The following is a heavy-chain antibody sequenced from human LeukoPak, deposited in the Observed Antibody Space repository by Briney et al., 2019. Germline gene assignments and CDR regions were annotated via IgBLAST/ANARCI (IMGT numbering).Heavy chain of an antibody. Sequence: SETLSLTCTVSSGSISSGNYYWSWIRQPAGKGLEWIGRINTSGSSDYNPSLKSRVTISVDTSKNQFSLKLSSVTAADTAVYHCARGPYSYDSSGAFDIWGQGTMVTVSS. D-gene: IGHD3-22*01. J-gene: IGHJ3*02. CDR1: SGSISSGNYY. CDR3: ARGPYSYDSSGAFDI. CDR2: INTSGSS. V-gene: IGHV4-61*02.